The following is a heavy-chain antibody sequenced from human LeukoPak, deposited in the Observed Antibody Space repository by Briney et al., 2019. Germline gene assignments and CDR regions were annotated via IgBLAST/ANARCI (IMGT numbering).Heavy chain of an antibody. CDR3: AKDLHGREPRIGGDY. Sequence: GGSLRLSCAASGFTFSSYAMSWVRQAPGKGLEWVSAISGSGGSTYYADSVKGRFTISRDNSKNTLYLQMNSQRAEDTAVYYCAKDLHGREPRIGGDYWGQGTLVTVSS. CDR1: GFTFSSYA. V-gene: IGHV3-23*01. CDR2: ISGSGGST. D-gene: IGHD2/OR15-2a*01. J-gene: IGHJ4*02.